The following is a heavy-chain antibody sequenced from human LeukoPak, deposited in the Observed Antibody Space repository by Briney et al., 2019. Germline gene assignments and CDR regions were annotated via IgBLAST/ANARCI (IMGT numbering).Heavy chain of an antibody. J-gene: IGHJ3*02. Sequence: SETLSLTCTVSGGSISSYYWSWIRQPPGKGLEWIGYIYYSGSTNYNPSLKSRVTISVDTSKNQFSLKLSSVTAADTAVYYCARAKGVLLWFGESGSADAFDIWGQGTMVTVSS. CDR2: IYYSGST. V-gene: IGHV4-59*01. CDR3: ARAKGVLLWFGESGSADAFDI. D-gene: IGHD3-10*01. CDR1: GGSISSYY.